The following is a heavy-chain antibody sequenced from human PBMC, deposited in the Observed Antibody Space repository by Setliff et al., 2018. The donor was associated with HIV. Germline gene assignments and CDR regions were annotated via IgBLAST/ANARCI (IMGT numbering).Heavy chain of an antibody. Sequence: GGSLRLSCAASGFTFSSYGMHWVRQAPGKGLEWVSTIGSVGGPTHYAKSVKGRFTISKDNSKNTLYLQMSSLRDEDTAVYYCAKVFVFGVDAFDIWGQGTMVTVSS. V-gene: IGHV3-23*01. J-gene: IGHJ3*02. CDR2: IGSVGGPT. CDR3: AKVFVFGVDAFDI. CDR1: GFTFSSYG. D-gene: IGHD3-10*02.